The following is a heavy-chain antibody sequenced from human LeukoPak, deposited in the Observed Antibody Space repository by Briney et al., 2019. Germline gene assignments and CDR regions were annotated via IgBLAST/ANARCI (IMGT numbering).Heavy chain of an antibody. Sequence: LRISRAASGCTFSSYRMNWVRQAPGKGLEWVSSISSSSSYIYYADSVKGRFTISRDNAKNSLYLQMNSLRAEDTAVYYCARATQEQLDPFDYWGQGTLVTVSS. D-gene: IGHD6-6*01. V-gene: IGHV3-21*01. CDR1: GCTFSSYR. J-gene: IGHJ4*02. CDR2: ISSSSSYI. CDR3: ARATQEQLDPFDY.